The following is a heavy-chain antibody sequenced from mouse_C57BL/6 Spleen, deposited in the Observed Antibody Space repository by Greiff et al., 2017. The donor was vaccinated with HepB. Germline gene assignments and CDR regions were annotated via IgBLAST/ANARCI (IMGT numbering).Heavy chain of an antibody. CDR3: ARGKELYYFDY. D-gene: IGHD4-1*01. J-gene: IGHJ2*01. CDR1: GYSFTGYY. V-gene: IGHV1-42*01. Sequence: EVMLVESGPELVKPGASVKISCKASGYSFTGYYMNWVKQSPEKSLEWIGEINPSTGGTTYNQKFKAKATLTVDKSSSTAYMQLKSLTSEDSAVYYCARGKELYYFDYWGQGTTLTVSS. CDR2: INPSTGGT.